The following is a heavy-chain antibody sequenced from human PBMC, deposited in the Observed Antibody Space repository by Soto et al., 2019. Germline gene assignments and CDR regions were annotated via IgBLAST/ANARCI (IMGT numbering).Heavy chain of an antibody. V-gene: IGHV3-21*01. J-gene: IGHJ4*02. Sequence: GGSLRLSCAASGFTFSSYIMNWVRQAPGKGLEWVSSISSSSSYIYYADSVKGRFTISRDNAKNSLYLQMNSLRAEDTAVYYCARDLSVSNYGDYEFDYWGQGTLVTVSS. CDR1: GFTFSSYI. CDR2: ISSSSSYI. CDR3: ARDLSVSNYGDYEFDY. D-gene: IGHD4-17*01.